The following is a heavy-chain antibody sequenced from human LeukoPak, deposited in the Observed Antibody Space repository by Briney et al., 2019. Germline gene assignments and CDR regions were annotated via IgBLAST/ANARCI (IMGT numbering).Heavy chain of an antibody. Sequence: GGSLRLSCAASGFTFSSYAMSGVRQAPGKGREGGSAISGSGGSTYYADSVKGRVTISRDNSKNTLYLQMNSLSAEDTAVYYCAKLGSRWYRPGYYFDYWGQGTLVTVSS. CDR1: GFTFSSYA. J-gene: IGHJ4*02. D-gene: IGHD6-13*01. V-gene: IGHV3-23*01. CDR2: ISGSGGST. CDR3: AKLGSRWYRPGYYFDY.